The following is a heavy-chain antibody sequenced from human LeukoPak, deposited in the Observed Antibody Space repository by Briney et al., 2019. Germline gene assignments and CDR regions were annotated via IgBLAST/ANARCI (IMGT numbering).Heavy chain of an antibody. V-gene: IGHV3-23*01. CDR2: ISGSGGST. CDR3: AKASLYGSGAYYYYGMDV. J-gene: IGHJ6*02. CDR1: GFTCSSYA. Sequence: GGSLRLSCAASGFTCSSYAMSWVRQAPGKGLEWVSAISGSGGSTYYADSVKGRFTISRDNSKNTLYLQMNSLRAEDTAVYYCAKASLYGSGAYYYYGMDVWGQGTTVTVSS. D-gene: IGHD3-10*01.